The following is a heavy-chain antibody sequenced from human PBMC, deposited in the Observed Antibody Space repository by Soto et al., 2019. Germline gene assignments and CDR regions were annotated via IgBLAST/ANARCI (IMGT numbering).Heavy chain of an antibody. CDR1: GGSFSSYY. CDR2: IFYSGST. CDR3: SRGVRSGRGNWFDP. V-gene: IGHV4-59*01. Sequence: LSLTCTVSGGSFSSYYWSWIRQPPGKGLEWIGYIFYSGSTNCNPSLNSRVTISVDTSKNQFSLKLTSVTAADTAVYYCSRGVRSGRGNWFDPWGQGTLVTVPS. D-gene: IGHD3-10*01. J-gene: IGHJ5*02.